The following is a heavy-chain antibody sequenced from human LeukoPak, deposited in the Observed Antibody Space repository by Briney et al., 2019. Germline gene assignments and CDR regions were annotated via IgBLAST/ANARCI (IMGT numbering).Heavy chain of an antibody. CDR2: ISSSSSYI. J-gene: IGHJ6*02. V-gene: IGHV3-21*01. Sequence: GGSLRLSCAASGFTFSSYSMNWVRQAPGKGLEWVSSISSSSSYIYYADSVKGRFTISRDNAKNSLYLQMNSLRAEDTAVYYCARDASEVSYCYYYYGMDVWGQGTTVTVSS. CDR3: ARDASEVSYCYYYYGMDV. D-gene: IGHD5/OR15-5a*01. CDR1: GFTFSSYS.